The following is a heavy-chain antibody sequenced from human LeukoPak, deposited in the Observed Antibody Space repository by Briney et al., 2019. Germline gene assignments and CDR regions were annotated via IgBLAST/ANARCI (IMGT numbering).Heavy chain of an antibody. CDR1: GYIFTGHY. Sequence: ASVKVSCKASGYIFTGHYMHWVRQAPGQGLEWMGWINPNTGVTNSAQKFQGRVTMTRETSISTAYMELRRLRYDDTAVYFCARASKDYYDKSGYYDAFDIWGQGTMATVSS. CDR3: ARASKDYYDKSGYYDAFDI. D-gene: IGHD3-22*01. J-gene: IGHJ3*02. CDR2: INPNTGVT. V-gene: IGHV1-2*02.